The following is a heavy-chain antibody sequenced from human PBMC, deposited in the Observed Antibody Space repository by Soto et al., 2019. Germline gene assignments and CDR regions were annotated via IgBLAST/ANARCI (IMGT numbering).Heavy chain of an antibody. V-gene: IGHV1-69*13. Sequence: VASVKVSCKASGGTFSSYAISGVRQAPGQGLEWMGGIIPIFGTANYAQKFQGRVTITADESTSTAYMELSSLRSEDTAVYYCARATGYSYGELGYYYGMDVWGQGTTVTVSS. J-gene: IGHJ6*02. CDR2: IIPIFGTA. D-gene: IGHD5-18*01. CDR1: GGTFSSYA. CDR3: ARATGYSYGELGYYYGMDV.